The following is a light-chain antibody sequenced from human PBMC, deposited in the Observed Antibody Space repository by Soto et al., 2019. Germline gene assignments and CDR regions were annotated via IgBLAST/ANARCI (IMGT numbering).Light chain of an antibody. CDR2: AAS. V-gene: IGKV1-39*01. J-gene: IGKJ4*01. CDR3: QQSYSTPLP. CDR1: QSISRY. Sequence: DIQMTQSPSSLSASVGDRVTITCRASQSISRYLNWYQQIPGKAPKLLIYAASSLQSGVPSRFSGSASGTDFTLTISSLQPEDFATYYCQQSYSTPLPVGGGTKVDIX.